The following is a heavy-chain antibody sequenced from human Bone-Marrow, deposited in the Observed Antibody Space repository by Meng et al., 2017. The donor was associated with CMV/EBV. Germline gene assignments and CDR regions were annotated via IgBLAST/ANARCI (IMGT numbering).Heavy chain of an antibody. V-gene: IGHV3-48*04. CDR2: ISSSSSTI. CDR3: ARAPEYQLPKGYYYYGMDV. J-gene: IGHJ6*02. Sequence: ETLSLTCAASGFTFSSYSMNWVRQAPGKGLEWVSYISSSSSTIYYADSVKGRFTISRDNAKNSLYLQMNSLRAEDTAVYYCARAPEYQLPKGYYYYGMDVWGQGTTVTVSS. D-gene: IGHD2-2*01. CDR1: GFTFSSYS.